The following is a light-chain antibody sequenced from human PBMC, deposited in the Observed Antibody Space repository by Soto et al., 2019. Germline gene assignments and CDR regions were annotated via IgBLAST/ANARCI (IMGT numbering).Light chain of an antibody. J-gene: IGKJ2*01. CDR1: QSVSSTY. V-gene: IGKV3-20*01. Sequence: EIVLTQSPGTLSLSPGERATLSCRASQSVSSTYLAWYQQKPGQAPRLLIYGASIRATGVPDRFSGSGSGTDFTLTISRLEPEDFAVYYCQQYGSSPYTFGQGTKLELK. CDR3: QQYGSSPYT. CDR2: GAS.